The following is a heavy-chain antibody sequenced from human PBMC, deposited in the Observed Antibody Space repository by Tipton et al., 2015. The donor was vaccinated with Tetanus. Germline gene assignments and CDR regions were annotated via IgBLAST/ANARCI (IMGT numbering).Heavy chain of an antibody. Sequence: SLRLSCAASGFTFSNYPMHWVRQAPGRGLEYVSSIHGNGGSPLYANSVKGRFTISRGNSKNMLYLQMDSLRGEDMAVYYCGSLFWGRGFSFDYWGQGVLVTVSS. CDR2: IHGNGGSP. CDR1: GFTFSNYP. CDR3: GSLFWGRGFSFDY. V-gene: IGHV3-64*01. D-gene: IGHD3-16*01. J-gene: IGHJ4*02.